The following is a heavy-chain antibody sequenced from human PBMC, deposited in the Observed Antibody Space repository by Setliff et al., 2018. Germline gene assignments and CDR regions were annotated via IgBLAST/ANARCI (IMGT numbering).Heavy chain of an antibody. D-gene: IGHD3-10*01. CDR2: IHASGST. V-gene: IGHV4-61*02. CDR3: ARSGDYGSGRLSP. Sequence: SETLSLTCPVSGGSISSGDHYWSWIRQPAGKGLEWIGRIHASGSTNYNPSLKSRVTISVDTSKNQFSLKLTSVTAADTAVYYCARSGDYGSGRLSPWGQGTLVTVSS. J-gene: IGHJ5*02. CDR1: GGSISSGDHY.